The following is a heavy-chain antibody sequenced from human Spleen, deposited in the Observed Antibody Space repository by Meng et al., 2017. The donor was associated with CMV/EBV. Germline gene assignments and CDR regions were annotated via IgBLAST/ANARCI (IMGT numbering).Heavy chain of an antibody. CDR3: ARRVWTVVPAAKPNWFDP. J-gene: IGHJ5*02. Sequence: GGSLRLSCAASGFTFSNYVMHWVRQAPGKGLEWVAVISYDGSNKYYADSVKGRFSISRDNAKNSLYLQMNSLRAEDTAVYYCARRVWTVVPAAKPNWFDPWGQGTLVTVSS. CDR2: ISYDGSNK. D-gene: IGHD2-2*01. CDR1: GFTFSNYV. V-gene: IGHV3-30-3*01.